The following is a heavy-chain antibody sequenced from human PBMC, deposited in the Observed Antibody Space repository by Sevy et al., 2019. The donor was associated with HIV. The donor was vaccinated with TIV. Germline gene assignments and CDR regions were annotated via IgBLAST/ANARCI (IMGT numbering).Heavy chain of an antibody. Sequence: GGSLRLSCAASGFSFGTYWMTWVRQAPGKGLEWVATMNQDGTERDYVDSVKGRFTISRDNTKTLLFLQMNSLSAEDTGVYYCVREGLGGFSDSFDCWGQGTLVTVSS. V-gene: IGHV3-7*01. J-gene: IGHJ4*02. D-gene: IGHD3-16*01. CDR2: MNQDGTER. CDR1: GFSFGTYW. CDR3: VREGLGGFSDSFDC.